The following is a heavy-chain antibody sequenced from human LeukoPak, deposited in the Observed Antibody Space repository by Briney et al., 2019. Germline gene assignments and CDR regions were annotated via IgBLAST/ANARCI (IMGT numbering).Heavy chain of an antibody. V-gene: IGHV3-74*01. D-gene: IGHD3-16*01. Sequence: GGSLRLSCAASGFTFSSSWMHWVRQAPGKGLVWVSRITRDGSSTTYADSVKGRFTTSRDNAKNTLYLQMDSQRDDDTAVYYCARDPGYESWSPFWGGMDVWGNGTTVIVSS. J-gene: IGHJ6*04. CDR1: GFTFSSSW. CDR3: ARDPGYESWSPFWGGMDV. CDR2: ITRDGSST.